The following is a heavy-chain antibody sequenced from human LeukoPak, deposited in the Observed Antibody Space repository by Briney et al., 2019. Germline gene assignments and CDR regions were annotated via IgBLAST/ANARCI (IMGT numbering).Heavy chain of an antibody. V-gene: IGHV3-66*01. J-gene: IGHJ4*02. CDR2: IYSGGGT. D-gene: IGHD4-17*01. CDR1: GFTVSSNY. CDR3: ARGDYGANFPFDY. Sequence: GSLRLSCAASGFTVSSNYMSWVRQAPGKGLEWVSVIYSGGGTYYADSVKGRFTISRDNSKNTLYLHMNSLRAEDTAVYYCARGDYGANFPFDYWGQGTLVTVSS.